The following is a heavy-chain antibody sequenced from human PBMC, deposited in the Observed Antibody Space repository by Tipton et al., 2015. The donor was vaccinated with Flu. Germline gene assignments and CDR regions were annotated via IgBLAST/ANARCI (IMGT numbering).Heavy chain of an antibody. D-gene: IGHD4-11*01. V-gene: IGHV4-38-2*01. CDR1: GDAIRSDYL. J-gene: IGHJ5*02. Sequence: TLSLTCSVSGDAIRSDYLWGWIRQPPGRGLGWIGNVFRSGSGYPNPPLKSRAAISIDTSRKQFSRKLLSLTAADTAVYFCVRRDYSNYVSDPKNWFDRWGQGILVTVSS. CDR2: VFRSGSG. CDR3: VRRDYSNYVSDPKNWFDR.